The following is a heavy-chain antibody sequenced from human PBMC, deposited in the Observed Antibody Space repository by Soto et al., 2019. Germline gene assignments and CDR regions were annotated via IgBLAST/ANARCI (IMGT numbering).Heavy chain of an antibody. CDR1: NGSISTTSYN. CDR3: ARHGSF. J-gene: IGHJ4*02. D-gene: IGHD3-16*02. V-gene: IGHV4-39*01. Sequence: QMQLQESGPGLVKPSETLSLTCTVSNGSISTTSYNWGWIRQSPGKGLEWIGTIFYTGTTSYNPSLKSRVPITVDTSNNPFSPKLASVTAADTAVYYCARHGSFWGQGILVVVSS. CDR2: IFYTGTT.